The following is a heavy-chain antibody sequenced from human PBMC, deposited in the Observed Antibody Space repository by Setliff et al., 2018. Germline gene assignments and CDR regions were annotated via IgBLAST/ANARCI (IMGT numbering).Heavy chain of an antibody. CDR3: ARGSQYYNFWSGYHLDYYYYGMDV. D-gene: IGHD3-3*01. V-gene: IGHV4-34*01. Sequence: SETLSLTCAVYGGSFSGYYWSWIRQPPGKELEWIGEINHSGSTNYNPSLKSRVTISVDTSKNQFSLKLSSVTAADTAVYYCARGSQYYNFWSGYHLDYYYYGMDVWGQGTTVTVSS. CDR1: GGSFSGYY. J-gene: IGHJ6*02. CDR2: INHSGST.